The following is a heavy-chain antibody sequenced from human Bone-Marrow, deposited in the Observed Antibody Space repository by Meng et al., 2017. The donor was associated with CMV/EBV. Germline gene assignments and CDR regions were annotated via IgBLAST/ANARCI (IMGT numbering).Heavy chain of an antibody. J-gene: IGHJ3*01. V-gene: IGHV3-21*01. Sequence: GGSMRLWYTACGFSFSDYTMNWVRQAPGKGLEWVSSISRSSTVIFYADSVKGRFTISRDNAKNSLYLQMNSLKVEDTAVFYCARDGACINGVRSYTFWCQGTMVTVS. D-gene: IGHD2-8*01. CDR1: GFSFSDYT. CDR3: ARDGACINGVRSYTF. CDR2: ISRSSTVI.